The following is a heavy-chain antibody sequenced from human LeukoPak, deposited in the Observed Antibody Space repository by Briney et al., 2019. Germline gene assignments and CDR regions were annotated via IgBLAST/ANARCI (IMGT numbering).Heavy chain of an antibody. Sequence: SETLSLTCTVSGVSISSSSYYWGWIRQPPGKGLEWIGSIYYSGSTYYNPSLKSRVTISVDTSKNQFSLKLSSVTAADTAVYYCARTPLRREYQLLSAGPWGQGTLVTVSS. CDR2: IYYSGST. CDR3: ARTPLRREYQLLSAGP. CDR1: GVSISSSSYY. D-gene: IGHD2-2*01. V-gene: IGHV4-39*07. J-gene: IGHJ5*02.